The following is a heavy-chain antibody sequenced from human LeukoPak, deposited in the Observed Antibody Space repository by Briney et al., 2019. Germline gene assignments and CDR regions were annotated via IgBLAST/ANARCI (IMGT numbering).Heavy chain of an antibody. J-gene: IGHJ4*02. D-gene: IGHD2-2*01. Sequence: SETLSLTCTVSGGSISSYYWSWIRQPPGKGLEWIGYIYYSGSTNYNPSLKNRVTISVDTSKNQFSLKLSSVTAADTAVYYCARDLSHCSSTSCYDYWGQGTLVTVSS. V-gene: IGHV4-59*01. CDR3: ARDLSHCSSTSCYDY. CDR2: IYYSGST. CDR1: GGSISSYY.